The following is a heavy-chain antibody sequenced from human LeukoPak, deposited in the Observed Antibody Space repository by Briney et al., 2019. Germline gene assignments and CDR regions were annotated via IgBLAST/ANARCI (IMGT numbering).Heavy chain of an antibody. D-gene: IGHD6-13*01. Sequence: PSETLSLTCTVSGGSISSYYWSWIRQPAGKGLEWIGRIYTSGSTNYNPSLKSRVTISVDTSKNQFSLKLSSVTAEDTAVYYCARVGHGDSSSWYNAFDIWGQGTMVTVSS. J-gene: IGHJ3*02. V-gene: IGHV4-4*07. CDR1: GGSISSYY. CDR3: ARVGHGDSSSWYNAFDI. CDR2: IYTSGST.